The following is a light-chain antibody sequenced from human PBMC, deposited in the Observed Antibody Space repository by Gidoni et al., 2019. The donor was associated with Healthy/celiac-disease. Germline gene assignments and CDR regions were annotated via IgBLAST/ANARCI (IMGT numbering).Light chain of an antibody. Sequence: EIEFTQSPGTLSLSPGERATLSCRASQRVSSSYLAWYQQKPGQAPRLLIYGASSRATGIPDRFSGSGSRTDFTLTISRLEPEDFAVYYCQQYGSSPEFGPGTKVDIK. V-gene: IGKV3-20*01. CDR3: QQYGSSPE. CDR2: GAS. J-gene: IGKJ3*01. CDR1: QRVSSSY.